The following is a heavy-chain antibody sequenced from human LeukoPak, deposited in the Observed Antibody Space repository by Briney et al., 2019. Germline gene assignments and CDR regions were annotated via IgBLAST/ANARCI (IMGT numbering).Heavy chain of an antibody. CDR1: GFTFSSYW. D-gene: IGHD3-10*01. CDR2: IKQDGSEK. CDR3: ARVWFGELLYGDAFDI. V-gene: IGHV3-7*01. J-gene: IGHJ3*02. Sequence: PGGSLRLSCAASGFTFSSYWMSWVRQAPGKGLEWVANIKQDGSEKYYVDSVKGRFTISRDNAKNSLYLQMDSLRAEDTAVYYCARVWFGELLYGDAFDIWGQGTMVTVSS.